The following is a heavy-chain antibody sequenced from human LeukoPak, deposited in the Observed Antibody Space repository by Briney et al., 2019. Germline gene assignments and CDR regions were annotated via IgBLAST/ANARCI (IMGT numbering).Heavy chain of an antibody. Sequence: GGSLRLSCAASGFSISSSYMSWVRQAPGKGLEWVSVIYRGESTYYTESVKGRFIISRDSSKNTLYLQMNSLRAEDTAVYYCVREIGNSGNYDWGQGTLVTVSS. CDR1: GFSISSSY. V-gene: IGHV3-53*01. D-gene: IGHD1-26*01. CDR2: IYRGEST. J-gene: IGHJ4*02. CDR3: VREIGNSGNYD.